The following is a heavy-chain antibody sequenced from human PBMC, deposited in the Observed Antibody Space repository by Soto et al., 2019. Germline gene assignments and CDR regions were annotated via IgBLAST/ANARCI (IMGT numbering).Heavy chain of an antibody. J-gene: IGHJ4*02. CDR3: ATYYGSGSTPLDY. CDR2: ISSGNRYI. Sequence: XVSLRLSCAASGFSFSSYSMNWVRQAPGKGLGWVSSISSGNRYIYYADSVKGRFTVSRDNAKNSLYLQMNSLRAEDTAVYYCATYYGSGSTPLDYWGQGTLVTVSS. V-gene: IGHV3-21*01. CDR1: GFSFSSYS. D-gene: IGHD3-10*01.